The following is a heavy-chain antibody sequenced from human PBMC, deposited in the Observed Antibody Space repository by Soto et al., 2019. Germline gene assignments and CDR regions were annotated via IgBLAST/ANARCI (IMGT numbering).Heavy chain of an antibody. J-gene: IGHJ1*01. CDR3: AKTLWGRYYDSSGVIPSLNAAVFYFQH. D-gene: IGHD3-22*01. CDR2: ISGSGGST. Sequence: GGSLRLSCAASGFTFSRHAMSWVRQAPGKGLEWVSAISGSGGSTYYADSVKGRFTISRDNSKNTLYLQMNSLRAEDTAVYYCAKTLWGRYYDSSGVIPSLNAAVFYFQHWGQGTLVTVSS. CDR1: GFTFSRHA. V-gene: IGHV3-23*01.